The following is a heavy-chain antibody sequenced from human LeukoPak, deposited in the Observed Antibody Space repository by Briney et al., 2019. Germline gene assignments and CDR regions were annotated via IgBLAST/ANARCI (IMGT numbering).Heavy chain of an antibody. Sequence: GGSLRLSCAASGFTFSSYAMHWVRQAPGKGLEWVAVISYDGSNKYYADSVKGRFTISRDNSKNTLYLQMNSLRAEDTAVYYCARDYSGSYSGTFDYWGQGTLVTVSS. CDR3: ARDYSGSYSGTFDY. CDR1: GFTFSSYA. V-gene: IGHV3-30*04. D-gene: IGHD1-26*01. J-gene: IGHJ4*02. CDR2: ISYDGSNK.